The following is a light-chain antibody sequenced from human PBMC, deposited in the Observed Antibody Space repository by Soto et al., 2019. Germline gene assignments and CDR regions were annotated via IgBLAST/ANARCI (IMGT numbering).Light chain of an antibody. Sequence: DILMTQSPDSLAVSLGERATINCKSSQSLLYSSNNRNCLAWFQQKPGQPPKLLIYWASTRESGVPDRFSGSGSGTDFTLTISSLQAEDVAVYYCQQYYSTPRTFGQGTKVDIK. J-gene: IGKJ1*01. CDR1: QSLLYSSNNRNC. CDR3: QQYYSTPRT. CDR2: WAS. V-gene: IGKV4-1*01.